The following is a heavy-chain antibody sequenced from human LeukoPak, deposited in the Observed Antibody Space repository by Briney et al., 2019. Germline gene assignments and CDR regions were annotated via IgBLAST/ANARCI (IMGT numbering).Heavy chain of an antibody. D-gene: IGHD3-10*01. Sequence: GASVKVSCKASGGTFSSYAISWVRQAPGQGLEWMGGIIPIFGTANYAQKFQGRVTITADESTSTAYMELSSLRSEYTAVYYCARDLHYGSGANWFDPWGQGTLVTVSS. V-gene: IGHV1-69*13. CDR2: IIPIFGTA. CDR1: GGTFSSYA. J-gene: IGHJ5*02. CDR3: ARDLHYGSGANWFDP.